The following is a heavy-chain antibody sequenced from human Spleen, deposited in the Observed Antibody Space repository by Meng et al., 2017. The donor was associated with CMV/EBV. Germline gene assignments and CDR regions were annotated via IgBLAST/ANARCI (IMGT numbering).Heavy chain of an antibody. CDR1: GYPFSSYA. Sequence: SCKASGYPFSSYAIHWVRQAPGQRLEWMGWINTGNGNPKYSQKFHGRVTITRDTSASTAYMELSSLRSEDTAVYYCARGVGTFIIDYWGQGTLVTVS. CDR2: INTGNGNP. J-gene: IGHJ4*02. D-gene: IGHD1-26*01. V-gene: IGHV1-3*04. CDR3: ARGVGTFIIDY.